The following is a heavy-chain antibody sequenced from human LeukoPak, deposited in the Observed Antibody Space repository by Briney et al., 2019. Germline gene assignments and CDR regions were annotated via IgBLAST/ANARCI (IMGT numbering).Heavy chain of an antibody. CDR3: ASEKSGYSYGSQVFDY. J-gene: IGHJ4*02. CDR1: GFIFSSYW. D-gene: IGHD5-18*01. CDR2: IYHSGST. V-gene: IGHV4-4*02. Sequence: GSLRLSCAASGFIFSSYWMYWVRQPPGKGLEWIGEIYHSGSTNYNPSLKSRVTISVDKSKNQFSLKLSSVTAADTAVYYCASEKSGYSYGSQVFDYWGQGTLVTVSS.